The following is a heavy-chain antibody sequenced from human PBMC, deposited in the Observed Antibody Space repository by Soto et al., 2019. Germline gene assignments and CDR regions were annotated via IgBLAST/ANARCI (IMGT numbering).Heavy chain of an antibody. CDR3: ARHRSCIGATWYQLDIWFDP. CDR2: ISYSGST. V-gene: IGHV4-39*01. CDR1: GGSIRTSGYS. J-gene: IGHJ5*02. Sequence: QLQLQESGPGLVKPSETLSLTCTVSGGSIRTSGYSWGWIRRPPGKGLEWIATISYSGSTYYNPSIRGRVTMPVETFKNQFSLKLSSVTAADTAVYYCARHRSCIGATWYQLDIWFDPWGQGTLVTVSS. D-gene: IGHD2-15*01.